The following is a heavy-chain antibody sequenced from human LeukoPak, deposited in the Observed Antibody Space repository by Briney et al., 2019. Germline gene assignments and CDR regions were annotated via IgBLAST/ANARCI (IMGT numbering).Heavy chain of an antibody. V-gene: IGHV3-48*01. CDR1: GFIISGDS. CDR2: ISRDSGIK. Sequence: GGSLRLSCAASGFIISGDSMNWVRQPPGKGLEWIAYISRDSGIKYYADSVRGRFTISRDNAKNSLYLQMHSLRAEDTAVYYCVRDNPRCCGVVPANIHDYWGQGTLVTVSS. J-gene: IGHJ4*02. D-gene: IGHD2-15*01. CDR3: VRDNPRCCGVVPANIHDY.